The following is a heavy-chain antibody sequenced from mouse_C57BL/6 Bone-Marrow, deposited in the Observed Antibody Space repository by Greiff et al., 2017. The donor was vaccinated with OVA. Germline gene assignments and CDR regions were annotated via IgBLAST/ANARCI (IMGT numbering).Heavy chain of an antibody. CDR2: IHPNSGST. J-gene: IGHJ4*01. CDR3: ARYRDYAMDY. Sequence: VQLQESGAELVKPGASVKLSCKASGYTFTSYWMHWVKQRPGQGLEWIGMIHPNSGSTNYNEKFKSKATLTVDKSSSTAYMQLSSLTSEDAAVYYCARYRDYAMDYWGQGTSVTVSS. CDR1: GYTFTSYW. V-gene: IGHV1-64*01.